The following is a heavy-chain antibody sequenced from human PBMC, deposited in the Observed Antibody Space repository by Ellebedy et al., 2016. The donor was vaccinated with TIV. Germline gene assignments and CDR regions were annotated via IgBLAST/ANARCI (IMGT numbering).Heavy chain of an antibody. J-gene: IGHJ6*02. CDR1: GYTFTANY. Sequence: ASVKVSCKASGYTFTANYVHWVRQAPGQGLEWMGWINPDSGVTNFAQKFQGRVTMTRDKSVNTAYMELSRLEFDDTAVYYCARVRRGSSGMDVWGQGTTVTVS. CDR2: INPDSGVT. CDR3: ARVRRGSSGMDV. D-gene: IGHD6-19*01. V-gene: IGHV1-2*02.